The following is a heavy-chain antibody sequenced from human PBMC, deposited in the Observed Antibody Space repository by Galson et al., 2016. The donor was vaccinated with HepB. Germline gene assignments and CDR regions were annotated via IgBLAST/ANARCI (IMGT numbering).Heavy chain of an antibody. J-gene: IGHJ4*02. CDR2: IRYSGIT. CDR3: ARSSREFSHLRDYFFDY. D-gene: IGHD3-16*02. CDR1: GASINNYY. V-gene: IGHV4-59*01. Sequence: LSLTCTVSGASINNYYWSWIRQPPGKGLEWIGYIRYSGITDYNPSLKSRGIISMDVSKNQFSLKLSSVTAADTAVYYCARSSREFSHLRDYFFDYWGQGVPVTVSS.